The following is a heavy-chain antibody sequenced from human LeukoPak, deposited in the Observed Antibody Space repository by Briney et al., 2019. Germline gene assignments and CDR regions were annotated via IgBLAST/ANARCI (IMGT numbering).Heavy chain of an antibody. CDR2: LGSAGDK. Sequence: GGSLRLSCAASGFTLSDYDIHWVRQPIGKGLDWVSGLGSAGDKYHAGSERGRFTISREDAENSVYLQMNGLRPEDTAIYYCARAKRETSTRPWTSGMDVWGQGTRVTASS. CDR3: ARAKRETSTRPWTSGMDV. CDR1: GFTLSDYD. V-gene: IGHV3-13*01. D-gene: IGHD3/OR15-3a*01. J-gene: IGHJ6*02.